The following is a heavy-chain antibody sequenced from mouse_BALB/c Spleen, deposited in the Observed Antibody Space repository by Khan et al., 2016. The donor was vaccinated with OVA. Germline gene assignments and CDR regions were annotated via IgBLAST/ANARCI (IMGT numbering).Heavy chain of an antibody. CDR2: INPHIGET. CDR1: GYSFTGYF. D-gene: IGHD1-1*01. CDR3: TRIYRSDFDY. Sequence: EVELVESGPELVRPGASVKISCKASGYSFTGYFMNWVMQSHGKSLEWIGRINPHIGETFYNQRFKDKATLTVAESSSTAHMELRSLASEDSAVYYCTRIYRSDFDYWGQGTTLTGSS. J-gene: IGHJ2*01. V-gene: IGHV1-20*02.